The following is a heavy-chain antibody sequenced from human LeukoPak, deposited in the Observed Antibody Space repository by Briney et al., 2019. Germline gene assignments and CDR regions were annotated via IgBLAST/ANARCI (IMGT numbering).Heavy chain of an antibody. CDR2: IHPKNGGT. J-gene: IGHJ4*02. V-gene: IGHV1-2*06. CDR3: AKDPRCYYAGDSYSYPAQ. Sequence: ASVKVSCKTSGYSFTDYYLHWVRQAPGQGLEWMGRIHPKNGGTNYAQKFQGRVIMTRDPSTRTAYMELTSLTSDDTAVFYCAKDPRCYYAGDSYSYPAQWGQGTLVTVS. CDR1: GYSFTDYY. D-gene: IGHD3-16*01.